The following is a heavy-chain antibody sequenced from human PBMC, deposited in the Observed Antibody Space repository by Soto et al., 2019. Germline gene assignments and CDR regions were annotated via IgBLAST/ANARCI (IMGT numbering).Heavy chain of an antibody. CDR3: ARWNALTGTTRYYSYYGMDV. D-gene: IGHD1-1*01. V-gene: IGHV4-34*01. CDR2: INHSGST. CDR1: GGCFSGYY. Sequence: SETLSLTCAVYGGCFSGYYWSWIRQPPGKGLEWIGEINHSGSTNYNPSLKSRVTISVDTSKNQFSLKLSSVTAADTAVYYCARWNALTGTTRYYSYYGMDVWGQGTTVTVSS. J-gene: IGHJ6*02.